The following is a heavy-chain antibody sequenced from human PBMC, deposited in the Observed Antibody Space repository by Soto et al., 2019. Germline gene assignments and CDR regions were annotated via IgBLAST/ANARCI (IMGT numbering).Heavy chain of an antibody. CDR2: IWYDGSNK. Sequence: GGSLRLSCAASGFTFSSYGMHWVRQAPGKGLEWVAVIWYDGSNKYYADSVKGRFTISRDNSKNTLYLQMNSLRAEDTAVYYCARDPGLYSSGQGYWGQGTLVTVSS. D-gene: IGHD6-19*01. CDR1: GFTFSSYG. V-gene: IGHV3-33*01. CDR3: ARDPGLYSSGQGY. J-gene: IGHJ4*02.